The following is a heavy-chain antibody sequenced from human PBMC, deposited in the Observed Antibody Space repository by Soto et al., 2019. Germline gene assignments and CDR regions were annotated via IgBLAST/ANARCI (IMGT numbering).Heavy chain of an antibody. J-gene: IGHJ6*02. CDR1: GYSFTSYW. V-gene: IGHV5-51*01. Sequence: GESLKISCKGSGYSFTSYWIGWVRQMPGKGLEWMGIIYPGDSDTRYSPSFQGQVTISADKSISTAYLQWSSLKASDTAMYYCARHNVVPYPHYSSGWYYYYYGMDVWGQGTTVTVSS. CDR2: IYPGDSDT. CDR3: ARHNVVPYPHYSSGWYYYYYGMDV. D-gene: IGHD6-19*01.